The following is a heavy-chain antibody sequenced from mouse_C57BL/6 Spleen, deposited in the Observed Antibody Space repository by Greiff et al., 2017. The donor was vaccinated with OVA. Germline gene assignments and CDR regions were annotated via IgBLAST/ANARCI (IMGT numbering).Heavy chain of an antibody. D-gene: IGHD2-5*01. CDR3: ARGYSNYDAMDY. J-gene: IGHJ4*01. Sequence: EVQRVESEGGLVQPGSSMKLSCTASGFTFSDYYMAWVRQVPEKGLEWVANINYDGSSTYYLDSLKSRFIISRDNAKNILYLQMSSLKSEDTATYYCARGYSNYDAMDYWGQGTSVTVSS. CDR1: GFTFSDYY. V-gene: IGHV5-16*01. CDR2: INYDGSST.